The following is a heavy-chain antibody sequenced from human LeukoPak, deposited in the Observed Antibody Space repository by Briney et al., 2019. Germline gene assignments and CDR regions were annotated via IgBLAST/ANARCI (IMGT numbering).Heavy chain of an antibody. D-gene: IGHD2-15*01. Sequence: SETLSLTCTVSGGSISSSSYYWGWIRQPPGKGLEWIGSIYYSGSTYYNPSLKSRVTTSVDTSKNQFSLKLSSVTAADTAVYYCARQTDKPGYCSGGSCPVDYWGQGTLVTVSS. J-gene: IGHJ4*02. V-gene: IGHV4-39*01. CDR3: ARQTDKPGYCSGGSCPVDY. CDR1: GGSISSSSYY. CDR2: IYYSGST.